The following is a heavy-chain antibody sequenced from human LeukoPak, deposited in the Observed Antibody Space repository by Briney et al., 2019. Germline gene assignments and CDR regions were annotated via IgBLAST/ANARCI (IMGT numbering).Heavy chain of an antibody. CDR2: ISTYNGDT. D-gene: IGHD6-19*01. CDR3: ARESGLGIAVAGI. CDR1: GYPFTTYG. V-gene: IGHV1-18*01. Sequence: GASVKVSCKASGYPFTTYGIDWVRQAPGQGLEWMGWISTYNGDTNYAQKFQGRVTMTTDTSTNTAYIELRSLTSDDTAVYYCARESGLGIAVAGIWGQGTLVTVSS. J-gene: IGHJ4*02.